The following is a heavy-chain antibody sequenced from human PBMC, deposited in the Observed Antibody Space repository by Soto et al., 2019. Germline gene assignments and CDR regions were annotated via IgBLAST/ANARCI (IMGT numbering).Heavy chain of an antibody. CDR3: TTDPVTMIVVVPSSG. CDR1: GFTVGISY. J-gene: IGHJ4*02. V-gene: IGHV3-66*01. D-gene: IGHD3-22*01. Sequence: PGGSLRLSCAASGFTVGISYMTWVRQIPGKGLEWVSIIYSDGYTYYADSVKGRFTISRGTSKNTLYLQMSSLRAEDTAVYYCTTDPVTMIVVVPSSGWGQGTLVTVSS. CDR2: IYSDGYT.